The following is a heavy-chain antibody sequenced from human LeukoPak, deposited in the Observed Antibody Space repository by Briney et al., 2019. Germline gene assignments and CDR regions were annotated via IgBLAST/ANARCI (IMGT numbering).Heavy chain of an antibody. J-gene: IGHJ4*02. CDR2: IYYSGST. V-gene: IGHV4-59*01. Sequence: PSGTLSLTCTVSGGSISSYYWSWIRQPPGKGLEWIGYIYYSGSTNYNPSLKSRVTISVDTSKNQFSLKLSSVTAADTAVYYCARDLYSYGLDYWGQGTLVTVSS. CDR1: GGSISSYY. D-gene: IGHD5-18*01. CDR3: ARDLYSYGLDY.